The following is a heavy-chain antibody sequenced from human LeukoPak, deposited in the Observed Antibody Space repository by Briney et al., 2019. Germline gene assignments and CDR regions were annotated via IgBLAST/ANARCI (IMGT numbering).Heavy chain of an antibody. CDR3: AKGSSGYDYYFDY. Sequence: GGSLRLSCAASGFTVSSNYMSWVRQAPGKGLEWVSVTYSGGSTYYADSVKGRFTISRDNSKNTLYLQMNSLRAKDTAVYYCAKGSSGYDYYFDYWGQGTLVTVSS. CDR1: GFTVSSNY. CDR2: TYSGGST. J-gene: IGHJ4*02. D-gene: IGHD5-12*01. V-gene: IGHV3-66*01.